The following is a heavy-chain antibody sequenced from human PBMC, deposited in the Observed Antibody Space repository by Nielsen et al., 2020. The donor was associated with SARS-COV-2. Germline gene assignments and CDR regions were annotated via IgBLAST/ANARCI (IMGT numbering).Heavy chain of an antibody. CDR3: ARYDDCFDP. CDR2: IYPGDSDT. D-gene: IGHD1-1*01. Sequence: GESLKISCRASGYKFTDNWIGWVRQMPGKGLEWMGIIYPGDSDTRYSPSFQGQVTMSVDTSTDTAYLEWRRLKASDTAAYYCARYDDCFDPWGQGTLVTVTS. CDR1: GYKFTDNW. V-gene: IGHV5-51*01. J-gene: IGHJ5*02.